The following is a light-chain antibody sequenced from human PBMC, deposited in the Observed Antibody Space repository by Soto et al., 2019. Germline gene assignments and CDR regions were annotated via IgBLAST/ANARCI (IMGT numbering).Light chain of an antibody. CDR1: QSISSW. CDR3: LQDYNFPWT. CDR2: AAS. V-gene: IGKV1-6*01. Sequence: IQMTQSPSILSASVGDRVTITCRASQSISSWLAWYQQKPGKAPKLLIYAASTLQTGVPSRFSGSGSGTDFTLTISSLQPEDFATYYCLQDYNFPWTFGQGTKVDIK. J-gene: IGKJ1*01.